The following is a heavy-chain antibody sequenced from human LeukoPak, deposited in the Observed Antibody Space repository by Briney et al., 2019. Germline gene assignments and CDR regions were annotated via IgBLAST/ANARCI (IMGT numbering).Heavy chain of an antibody. Sequence: PSETLSLTCAVYGGSFSGYYWSWIRQPPGKGLEWIGEINHSGSTNYNPSLKSRVTISVDTSKNQFSLKLSSVTAADTAVYYCARAHSSSTSPRTNAFDIWGQGTMVTVSS. J-gene: IGHJ3*02. CDR2: INHSGST. V-gene: IGHV4-34*01. CDR1: GGSFSGYY. D-gene: IGHD2-2*01. CDR3: ARAHSSSTSPRTNAFDI.